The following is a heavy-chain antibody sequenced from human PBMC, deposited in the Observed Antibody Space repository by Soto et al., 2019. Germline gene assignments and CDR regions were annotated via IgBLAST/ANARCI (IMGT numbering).Heavy chain of an antibody. V-gene: IGHV1-69*13. D-gene: IGHD3-16*01. J-gene: IGHJ6*02. Sequence: SVKVSCKASGGTFSSYAISWVRQAPGQGLEWMGGIIPIFGTANYAQKFQGRVTITADESTSTAYMEQSSLRSEDTAVYYCARELGGGYYYYGMDVWGQGTTVTVSS. CDR3: ARELGGGYYYYGMDV. CDR1: GGTFSSYA. CDR2: IIPIFGTA.